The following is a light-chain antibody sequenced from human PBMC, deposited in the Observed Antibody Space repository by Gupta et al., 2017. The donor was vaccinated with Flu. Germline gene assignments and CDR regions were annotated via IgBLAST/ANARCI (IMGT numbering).Light chain of an antibody. CDR1: QNIGGA. V-gene: IGKV6-21*01. CDR2: YAS. J-gene: IGKJ1*01. Sequence: EIVLTQSPDFQSVTPKERVTITCRASQNIGGAVHWYQQKPDQSPKVLIKYASQSFSGVTSRFSGSGSGTDFTLTINGLETEDAATYYCHQSSDLPWTFGQGTKVEIK. CDR3: HQSSDLPWT.